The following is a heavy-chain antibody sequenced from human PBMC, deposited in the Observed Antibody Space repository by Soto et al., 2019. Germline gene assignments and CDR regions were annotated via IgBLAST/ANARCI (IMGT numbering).Heavy chain of an antibody. CDR1: GFTFSSYG. D-gene: IGHD6-6*01. CDR3: AKDLVSSSLDY. Sequence: ESGGGVVQPGRSLRLSCAASGFTFSSYGMHWVRQAPGKGLEWVAVISYDGSNKYYADSVKGRFTISRDNSKNTLYLQMNSLRAEDTAVYYCAKDLVSSSLDYWGQGTLVTVSS. J-gene: IGHJ4*02. CDR2: ISYDGSNK. V-gene: IGHV3-30*18.